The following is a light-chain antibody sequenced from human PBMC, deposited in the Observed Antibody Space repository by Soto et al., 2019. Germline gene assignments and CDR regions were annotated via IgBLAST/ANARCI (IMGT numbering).Light chain of an antibody. V-gene: IGKV3-15*01. J-gene: IGKJ2*01. CDR3: QQHDKWPFT. CDR1: QGVSSH. CDR2: GAS. Sequence: EIVMTQSPVTQSVSPGERPTQSCRASQGVSSHLAWHQQTPSRAPRLLIYGASTRATGIPARLSGSGSGTEFTLTISSLQSEDFAVYYCQQHDKWPFTFGQGTKLDIK.